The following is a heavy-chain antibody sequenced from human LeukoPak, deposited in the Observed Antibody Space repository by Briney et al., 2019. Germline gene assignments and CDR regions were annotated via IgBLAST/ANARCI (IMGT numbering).Heavy chain of an antibody. J-gene: IGHJ4*02. V-gene: IGHV3-30-3*01. CDR2: ISYDGSNK. CDR3: ARTGVGVVVPAAMNYFDY. CDR1: GFTFSSYA. Sequence: PGRSLRLSCAASGFTFSSYAMHWVRQAPGEGLEWVAVISYDGSNKYYADSVKGRFTISRDNSKNTLYLQMNSLRAEDTAVYYCARTGVGVVVPAAMNYFDYWGQGTLVTVSS. D-gene: IGHD2-2*01.